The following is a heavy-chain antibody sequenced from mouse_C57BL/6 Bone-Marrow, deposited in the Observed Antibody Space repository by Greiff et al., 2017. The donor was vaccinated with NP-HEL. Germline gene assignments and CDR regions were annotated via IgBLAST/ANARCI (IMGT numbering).Heavy chain of an antibody. D-gene: IGHD2-12*01. Sequence: EVQLVESGGGLVQPGGSLKLSCAASGFTFSDYYMYWVRQTPEKRLEWVAYISNGGGSTYYPDTVKGRFTISRDNAKNTLYLQMSRLKSEDTAMYYCASALRAYYYAMDYWGQGTSVTVSS. V-gene: IGHV5-12*01. CDR1: GFTFSDYY. CDR2: ISNGGGST. CDR3: ASALRAYYYAMDY. J-gene: IGHJ4*01.